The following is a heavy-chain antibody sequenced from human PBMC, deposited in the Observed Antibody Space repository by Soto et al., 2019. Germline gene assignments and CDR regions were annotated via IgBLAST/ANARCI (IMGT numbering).Heavy chain of an antibody. V-gene: IGHV4-34*01. Sequence: SETLSLTCAVYGGSFSAHYWSWIRQPPGQGLEWIGEINHGGSTIYNPSLESRVTISVEAPKNQFSLKLNSVTAADTAVYYCARGGFGWVTSPYNWFEPWGQGTLVTVCS. D-gene: IGHD3-3*01. CDR1: GGSFSAHY. CDR2: INHGGST. J-gene: IGHJ5*02. CDR3: ARGGFGWVTSPYNWFEP.